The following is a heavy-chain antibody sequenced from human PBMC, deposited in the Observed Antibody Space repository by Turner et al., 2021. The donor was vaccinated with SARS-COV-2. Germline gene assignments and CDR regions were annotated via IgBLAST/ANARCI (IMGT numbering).Heavy chain of an antibody. Sequence: EVQLVESGGGLVQPGGSLRLSCAASGFTFDDYAMHWVRQVPGKGLECGSGSSWNRGSIGYADSVKGRFNISRDIAKNLRYLQMNSLRVEDTALDYCVKDLVYSSGGMDVWGQGTTVTVSS. CDR1: GFTFDDYA. V-gene: IGHV3-9*01. CDR3: VKDLVYSSGGMDV. CDR2: SSWNRGSI. J-gene: IGHJ6*02. D-gene: IGHD3-22*01.